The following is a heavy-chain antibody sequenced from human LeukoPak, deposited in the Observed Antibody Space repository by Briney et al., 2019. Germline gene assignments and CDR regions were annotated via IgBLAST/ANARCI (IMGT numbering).Heavy chain of an antibody. J-gene: IGHJ6*03. CDR2: IIPILGTA. CDR1: GGTFSSYA. V-gene: IGHV1-69*01. D-gene: IGHD6-13*01. Sequence: ASVKVSCKASGGTFSSYAISWVRQTPGQGLEWMGGIIPILGTANYAQKFQGRVTITADESTSTAYMELSSLRSEDTAVYYCARAPLPGIAAAVGYYMDVWGKGTTVTVSS. CDR3: ARAPLPGIAAAVGYYMDV.